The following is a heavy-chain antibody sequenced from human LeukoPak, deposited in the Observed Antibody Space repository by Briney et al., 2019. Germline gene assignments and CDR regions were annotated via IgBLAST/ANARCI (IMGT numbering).Heavy chain of an antibody. CDR2: IYHSGST. CDR1: GGSISSGGYY. D-gene: IGHD2-2*02. J-gene: IGHJ3*02. Sequence: SETLSLTCTVSGGSISSGGYYWSWIRQPPGKGLEWIGYIYHSGSTYYNPSLKSRVTISVDRSKNQFSLKLSSVTAADTAVYYCARYIVVVPAAIPRDAFDIWGQGTMVTVSS. CDR3: ARYIVVVPAAIPRDAFDI. V-gene: IGHV4-30-2*01.